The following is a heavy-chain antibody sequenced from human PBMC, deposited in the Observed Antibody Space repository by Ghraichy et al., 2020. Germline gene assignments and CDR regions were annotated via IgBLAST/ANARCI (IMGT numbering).Heavy chain of an antibody. Sequence: GGSLRLSCAASGFTFSHYAMNWVRQAPGKGLEWVSSINDRSSYIYYADSVKGRFTISRDNAKNSLYLQMNSLRAEDTAVYYCARDSGPGIAVAGTDFDYWGQGTLVTVSS. V-gene: IGHV3-21*01. CDR3: ARDSGPGIAVAGTDFDY. CDR1: GFTFSHYA. D-gene: IGHD6-19*01. CDR2: INDRSSYI. J-gene: IGHJ4*02.